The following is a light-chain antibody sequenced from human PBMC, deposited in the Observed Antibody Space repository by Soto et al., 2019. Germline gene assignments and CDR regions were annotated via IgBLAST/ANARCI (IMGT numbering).Light chain of an antibody. Sequence: DIQMTQSPSSLSASVGDRVTITCRASQGISSWLAWYQQKPEQAPKSLIYGASNLQSGVPSRFSGSGSGTDFTLTISNLKPEDFATYYCQQYNSYPLTFGGGTKVEIK. CDR2: GAS. CDR3: QQYNSYPLT. V-gene: IGKV1D-16*01. CDR1: QGISSW. J-gene: IGKJ4*01.